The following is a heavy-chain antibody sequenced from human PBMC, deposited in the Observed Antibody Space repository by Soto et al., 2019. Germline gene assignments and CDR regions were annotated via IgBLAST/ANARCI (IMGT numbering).Heavy chain of an antibody. V-gene: IGHV1-69*01. CDR3: AREGYGDYGKPFDY. D-gene: IGHD4-17*01. J-gene: IGHJ4*02. CDR2: IIPMFGTA. CDR1: GGTFNTYS. Sequence: QVQLVQSGAEVKKPGSSVKVSCRASGGTFNTYSISWVRQAPGQGLEWMGGIIPMFGTANYAQKFQGRVTITADESTSTAYMDLSSLRSEDTAMDDCAREGYGDYGKPFDYWGQGTLVTVSS.